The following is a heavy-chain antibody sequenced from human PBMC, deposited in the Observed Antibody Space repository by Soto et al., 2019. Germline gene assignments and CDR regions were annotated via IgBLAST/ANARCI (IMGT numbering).Heavy chain of an antibody. CDR3: ARSIDSSGFYFSNC. V-gene: IGHV4-59*01. D-gene: IGHD3-22*01. J-gene: IGHJ4*02. CDR1: GGFISSYY. Sequence: LSLTCTVSGGFISSYYWSWIRQSPGKGLELIGYIHHTGSTNYNPSLKSRVTMSLDTSRNQFSLKLYSVTAADTAVYYCARSIDSSGFYFSNCWGQGTLVTVSS. CDR2: IHHTGST.